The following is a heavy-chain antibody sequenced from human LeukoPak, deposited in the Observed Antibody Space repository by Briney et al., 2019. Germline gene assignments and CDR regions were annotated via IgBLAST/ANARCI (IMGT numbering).Heavy chain of an antibody. CDR1: GYTFTAYY. Sequence: ASVKVSCKSSGYTFTAYYIHWVRQAPGQGPEWMGWIQPSSGDTKYAQNFQDRVTMTRDTSISTAYMELSSLRSDDTAVYFCARDADNGYEYHDYFDPWGQGTLVTVSA. D-gene: IGHD5-12*01. V-gene: IGHV1-2*02. CDR3: ARDADNGYEYHDYFDP. CDR2: IQPSSGDT. J-gene: IGHJ5*02.